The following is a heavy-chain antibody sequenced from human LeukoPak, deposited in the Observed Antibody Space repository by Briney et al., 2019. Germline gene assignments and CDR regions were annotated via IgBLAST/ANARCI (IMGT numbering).Heavy chain of an antibody. V-gene: IGHV4-39*01. J-gene: IGHJ4*02. D-gene: IGHD6-13*01. CDR2: IYYSGTT. CDR3: ASPLVDGIAGYY. CDR1: GGSISSSSYY. Sequence: PSETLSLTCTVSGGSISSSSYYWGWIRQPPGKGLEWIGNIYYSGTTYYNPSLKSRVTISVDTSKNQFSLKLSSVTAADTAVYYCASPLVDGIAGYYWGQGTLVTVSS.